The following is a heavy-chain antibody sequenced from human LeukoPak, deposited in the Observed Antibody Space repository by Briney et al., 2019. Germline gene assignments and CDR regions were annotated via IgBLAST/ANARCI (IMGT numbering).Heavy chain of an antibody. J-gene: IGHJ4*02. CDR1: GFTFGSYS. CDR3: ARDNVGATSFDY. CDR2: ISSSSSYI. V-gene: IGHV3-21*01. Sequence: GGSLRLSCAASGFTFGSYSMNWVRQAPGKGLEGVSSISSSSSYIYYADSMKGRFTISRDNAKNSLYLQMNSLRAEDTAVYYCARDNVGATSFDYWGQGTLVTVSS. D-gene: IGHD1-26*01.